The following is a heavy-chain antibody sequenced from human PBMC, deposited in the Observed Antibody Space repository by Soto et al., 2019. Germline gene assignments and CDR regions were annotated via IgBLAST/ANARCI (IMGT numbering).Heavy chain of an antibody. CDR3: ARGGFLEWLLPTTDYGMDV. Sequence: GGSLRLSCAASGFTFSSYAMHWVRQAPGKGLEWVAVISYDGSNKYYADSVKGRFTISRDNSKNTLYLQMNSLRAEDTAVYYCARGGFLEWLLPTTDYGMDVWGQGTTVTVSS. D-gene: IGHD3-3*01. CDR2: ISYDGSNK. V-gene: IGHV3-30-3*01. J-gene: IGHJ6*02. CDR1: GFTFSSYA.